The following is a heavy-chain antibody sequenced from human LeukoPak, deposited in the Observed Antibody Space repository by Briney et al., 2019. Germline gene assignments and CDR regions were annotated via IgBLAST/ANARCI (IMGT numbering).Heavy chain of an antibody. D-gene: IGHD3-16*01. Sequence: GGSLRLSCAASGFTFSNAWMSWVRQAPGKGLEWVGRIKSKTDGGTTDYAAPVEGRFTISRDDSKNTLYLQMNSLKTEDTAVYYCTTFAFEYAFDIWGQGTMVTVSS. CDR2: IKSKTDGGTT. CDR1: GFTFSNAW. V-gene: IGHV3-15*01. J-gene: IGHJ3*02. CDR3: TTFAFEYAFDI.